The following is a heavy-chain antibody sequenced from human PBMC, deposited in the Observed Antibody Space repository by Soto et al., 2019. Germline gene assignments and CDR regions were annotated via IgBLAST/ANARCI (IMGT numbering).Heavy chain of an antibody. CDR3: ARDPHCSGGSCYPSFDY. CDR1: GFTFSSYS. Sequence: PGGSLRLSCAASGFTFSSYSMNWVRQAPGKGLEWVSYISSSSSTIYYADSVKRRFTISRDNAKNSLYLQMNSLRDEDTAVYYCARDPHCSGGSCYPSFDYWGQGTLVTVSS. J-gene: IGHJ4*02. CDR2: ISSSSSTI. V-gene: IGHV3-48*02. D-gene: IGHD2-15*01.